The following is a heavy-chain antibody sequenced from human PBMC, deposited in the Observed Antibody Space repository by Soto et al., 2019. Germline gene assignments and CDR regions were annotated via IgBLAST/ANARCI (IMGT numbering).Heavy chain of an antibody. J-gene: IGHJ4*02. V-gene: IGHV3-23*01. CDR1: GFTFSSYA. CDR2: ISGSGGST. CDR3: ARESEDLTSNFDY. Sequence: GGSLRLSCAASGFTFSSYAMSWVRQAPGRGLEWVSAISGSGGSTYYADSVKGRFTISRDNAKNSLYLEMNSLRAEDTAVYYCARESEDLTSNFDYWGQGTLVTVSS.